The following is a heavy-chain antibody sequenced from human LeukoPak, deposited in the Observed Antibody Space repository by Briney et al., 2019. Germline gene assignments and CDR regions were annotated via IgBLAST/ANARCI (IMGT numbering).Heavy chain of an antibody. V-gene: IGHV1-46*01. J-gene: IGHJ4*02. D-gene: IGHD3-10*01. CDR1: GYTFTSYY. CDR3: ARAPSRGYYFDY. Sequence: GASVKVSRKASGYTFTSYYMHWVRQAPGQGLEWMGIINPSGGSTSYAQKFQGRVTMTRDTSTSTVYMELSSLRSEDTAVYYCARAPSRGYYFDYWGQGTLVTVSS. CDR2: INPSGGST.